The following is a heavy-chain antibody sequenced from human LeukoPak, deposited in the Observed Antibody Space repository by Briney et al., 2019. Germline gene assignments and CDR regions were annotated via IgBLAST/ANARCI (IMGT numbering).Heavy chain of an antibody. D-gene: IGHD1-26*01. Sequence: XVSGGSISXXXXSWIRXPPGXXXXXIEYIYYSGSTNYNPSLKSRVTISVDTSKNQFSLKLSSVTAADTAVYYCARGTYSGSLYYFDYWGQGTLVTVSS. CDR2: IYYSGST. CDR3: ARGTYSGSLYYFDY. J-gene: IGHJ4*02. CDR1: GGSISXXX. V-gene: IGHV4-59*01.